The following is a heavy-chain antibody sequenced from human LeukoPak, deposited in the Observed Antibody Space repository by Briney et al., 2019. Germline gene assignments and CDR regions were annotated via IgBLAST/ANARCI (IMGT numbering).Heavy chain of an antibody. CDR1: GFTFSSYS. J-gene: IGHJ3*02. V-gene: IGHV3-21*01. CDR2: ISSSSSYI. Sequence: TGGSLRLSCAASGFTFSSYSMNWVRQAPGKGLEWVSSISSSSSYIYYADSVKGRFTISRDNAKNSLYLQMNSLRAEDTAVYYCARDLRMVRGVYPFDIWGQGTMVTVSS. D-gene: IGHD3-10*01. CDR3: ARDLRMVRGVYPFDI.